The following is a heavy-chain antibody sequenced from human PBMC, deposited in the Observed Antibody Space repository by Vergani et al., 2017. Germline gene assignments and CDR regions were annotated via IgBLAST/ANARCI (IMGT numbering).Heavy chain of an antibody. CDR3: AREGRGYYDSSGYYHYFDY. CDR1: GFTFSSYS. J-gene: IGHJ4*02. Sequence: EVQMVESGGGLVKPGGSLRLSCVASGFTFSSYSMNWVRQAPGKGLEWVSYISSSSSTIYYADSVKGRFTISRDNAKNSLYLQMNSLRAEDTAVYYCAREGRGYYDSSGYYHYFDYWGQGTLVTVSS. D-gene: IGHD3-22*01. V-gene: IGHV3-48*01. CDR2: ISSSSSTI.